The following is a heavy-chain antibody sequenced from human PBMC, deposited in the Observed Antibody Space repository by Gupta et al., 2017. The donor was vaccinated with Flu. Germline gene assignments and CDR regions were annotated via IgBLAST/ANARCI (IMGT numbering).Heavy chain of an antibody. V-gene: IGHV1-69-2*01. Sequence: EVQLQQSEDVVKMPGAALKISCQVSGSSSAGPHQRYSFSESYMHWVKEAPGKGLEWLGLIDPEDGEALYADAFQGRVTITADTSSDTTFLQMTSLTPDDTAVYFCATEGQLIREGSLGPWGQGTRVTVSS. D-gene: IGHD3-16*01. CDR3: ATEGQLIREGSLGP. CDR2: IDPEDGEA. J-gene: IGHJ5*02. CDR1: GSSSAGPHQRYSFSESY.